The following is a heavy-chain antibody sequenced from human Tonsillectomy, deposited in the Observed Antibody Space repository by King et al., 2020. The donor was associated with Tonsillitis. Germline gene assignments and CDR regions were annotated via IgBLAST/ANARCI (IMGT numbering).Heavy chain of an antibody. V-gene: IGHV3-7*03. J-gene: IGHJ4*02. Sequence: VQLQQWGAGLLKPSETLSLTCAVYGGSFSDYYWSWIRQPPGKGLEWVANIKEDGSEKYYVDSVKGRFTISRDNAKNSLYLQMNSLRAEDTAVYYCARDGSYYTFDYWGQGTLVTVSS. D-gene: IGHD3-22*01. CDR3: ARDGSYYTFDY. CDR2: IKEDGSEK. CDR1: GGSFSDYY.